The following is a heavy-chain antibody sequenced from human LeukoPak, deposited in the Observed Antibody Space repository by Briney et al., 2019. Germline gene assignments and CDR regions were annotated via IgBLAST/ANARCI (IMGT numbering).Heavy chain of an antibody. J-gene: IGHJ6*02. CDR1: GYTFTSYD. CDR3: ARVDCTSTNCYTWYRGGRRYYYGMDV. D-gene: IGHD2-2*02. Sequence: VASVKVSCKASGYTFTSYDINWVRQATGQGLEWMGWMNPNSGNTGYAQKFQGRITMTTNTSISIAYMELRSLRSDDTAVYYCARVDCTSTNCYTWYRGGRRYYYGMDVWGQGTTVTVS. V-gene: IGHV1-8*02. CDR2: MNPNSGNT.